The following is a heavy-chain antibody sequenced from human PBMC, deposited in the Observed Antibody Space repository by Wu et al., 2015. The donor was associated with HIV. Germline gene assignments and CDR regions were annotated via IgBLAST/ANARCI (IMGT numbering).Heavy chain of an antibody. Sequence: QVQLVQSGAEVRKPGASVKVSCKTSGYPFTAYYLHWVRQAPGHGPEWMGWINPSTGGTDYAHSFQGRVTMTRDTSINTIYMELTRLRSDDTAVYYCARDLYAHSSGYDSDSFDIWGQGTMVTVSS. CDR3: ARDLYAHSSGYDSDSFDI. V-gene: IGHV1-2*02. CDR1: GYPFTAYY. D-gene: IGHD5-12*01. J-gene: IGHJ3*02. CDR2: INPSTGGT.